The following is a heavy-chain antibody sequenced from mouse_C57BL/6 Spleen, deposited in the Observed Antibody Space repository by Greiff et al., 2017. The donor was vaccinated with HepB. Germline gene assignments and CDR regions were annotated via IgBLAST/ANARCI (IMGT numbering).Heavy chain of an antibody. J-gene: IGHJ4*01. D-gene: IGHD2-2*01. CDR3: TRFGYVLYYAMDY. Sequence: VQLQQSGAELVRPGASVTLSCKASGYTFTDYEMHWVKQTPVHGLEWIGAIDPETGGTAYNQKFKGKAILTADKSSSTAYMELRSLTSEDSAVYYCTRFGYVLYYAMDYWGQGTSVTVSS. V-gene: IGHV1-15*01. CDR2: IDPETGGT. CDR1: GYTFTDYE.